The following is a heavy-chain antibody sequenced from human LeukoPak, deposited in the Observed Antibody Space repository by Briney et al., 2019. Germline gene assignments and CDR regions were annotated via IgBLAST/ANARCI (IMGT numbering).Heavy chain of an antibody. CDR2: IYYKSMWFY. CDR3: ARDRLRAYDY. Sequence: SQTLSLTCAISGDSVSSNSVAWNWLRQSPSRGLEWLGRIYYKSMWFYDYSVSVRSRLTINPHTSKNQFSLHLDSVTPDDTTVYYCARDRLRAYDYWGQGTLVTVSS. D-gene: IGHD6-6*01. CDR1: GDSVSSNSVA. V-gene: IGHV6-1*01. J-gene: IGHJ4*02.